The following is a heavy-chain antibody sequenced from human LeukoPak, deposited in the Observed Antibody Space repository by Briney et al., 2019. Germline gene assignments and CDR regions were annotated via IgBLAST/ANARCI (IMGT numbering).Heavy chain of an antibody. CDR1: GGSISSGDYY. CDR2: NYYSGST. Sequence: SQTLSLTCTVSGGSISSGDYYWSWIRQPPGKGLEWIGYNYYSGSTYYNPSLKSRVTISVDTSKNQFSLKLSSVTAADTAVYYCARENCSSTSCSLSDWFDPWGQGTLVTVSS. CDR3: ARENCSSTSCSLSDWFDP. J-gene: IGHJ5*02. V-gene: IGHV4-30-4*08. D-gene: IGHD2-2*01.